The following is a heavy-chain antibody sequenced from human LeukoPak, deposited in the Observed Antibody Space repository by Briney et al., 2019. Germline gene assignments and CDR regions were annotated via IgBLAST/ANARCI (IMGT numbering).Heavy chain of an antibody. CDR3: ARDYYDSSGYWPLGY. CDR2: INHSGST. D-gene: IGHD3-22*01. Sequence: SETLSLTCAVYGGSFSGYYWSWIRQPPGKGLEWIGEINHSGSTNYNPSLKSRVTISVDTSKNQFSLKLSSVTAADTAVYYCARDYYDSSGYWPLGYWGQGTLVTVSS. CDR1: GGSFSGYY. V-gene: IGHV4-34*01. J-gene: IGHJ4*02.